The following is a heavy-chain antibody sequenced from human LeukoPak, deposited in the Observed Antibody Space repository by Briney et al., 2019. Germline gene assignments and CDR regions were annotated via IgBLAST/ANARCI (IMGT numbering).Heavy chain of an antibody. V-gene: IGHV3-7*03. J-gene: IGHJ4*02. Sequence: GGSLRLSCAASGFTFSSYRMSWVRQAPGKGLEWVANIKQDGSEKYYVDSVKGRFTISRDNAKNSLYLQMNSLRAEDTAVYYCARDRQWLVGRYFDYWGQGTLVTVSS. CDR2: IKQDGSEK. CDR1: GFTFSSYR. D-gene: IGHD6-19*01. CDR3: ARDRQWLVGRYFDY.